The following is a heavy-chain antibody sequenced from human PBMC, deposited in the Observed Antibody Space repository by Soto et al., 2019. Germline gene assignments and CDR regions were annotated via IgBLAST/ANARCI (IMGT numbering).Heavy chain of an antibody. CDR1: GFTFSRYS. CDR3: ARESEDLTSNFDY. Sequence: GGSLRLSCAASGFTFSRYSMNWVRQAPGKGLEWVSSISSTTNYIYYADSMKGRFTVTRDNAKNSVYLDMNRLRAEDTAVYYCARESEDLTSNFDYWGQGTLVTVSS. CDR2: ISSTTNYI. J-gene: IGHJ4*02. V-gene: IGHV3-21*01.